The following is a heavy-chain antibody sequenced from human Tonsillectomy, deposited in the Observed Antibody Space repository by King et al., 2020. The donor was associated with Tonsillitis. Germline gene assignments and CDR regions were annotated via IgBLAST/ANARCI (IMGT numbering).Heavy chain of an antibody. CDR3: AREASSAWFFDY. D-gene: IGHD6-19*01. J-gene: IGHJ4*02. V-gene: IGHV3-30*01. CDR2: ISYDGSNK. Sequence: VQLVESGGGVVQPGRSLRLSCAASGFSFSTYAMHWVRQAPGKGLEWLAVISYDGSNKFYADSVMGRFTISRDNSKNTLYLQMNSLRAEDTALYFCAREASSAWFFDYWGQGTLVTVSS. CDR1: GFSFSTYA.